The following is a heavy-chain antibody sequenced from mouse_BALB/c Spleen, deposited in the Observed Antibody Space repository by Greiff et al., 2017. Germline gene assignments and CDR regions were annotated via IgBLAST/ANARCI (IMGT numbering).Heavy chain of an antibody. V-gene: IGHV2-9*02. D-gene: IGHD2-14*01. J-gene: IGHJ4*01. CDR3: AREREPHSRYRSYAMDY. CDR2: IWAGGST. Sequence: QVQLKESGPGLVAPSQSLSITCTVSGFSLTSYGVHWVRQPPGKGLEWLGVIWAGGSTNYNSALMSRLSISKDNSKSQVFLKMNSLQTDDTAMYYCAREREPHSRYRSYAMDYWGQGTSVTVSS. CDR1: GFSLTSYG.